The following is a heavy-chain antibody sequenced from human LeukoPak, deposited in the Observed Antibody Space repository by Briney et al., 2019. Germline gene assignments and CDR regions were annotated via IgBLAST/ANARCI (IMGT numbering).Heavy chain of an antibody. J-gene: IGHJ4*02. D-gene: IGHD2-8*02. CDR3: ATGGTYCTGGACYGD. CDR2: IKSDGST. V-gene: IGHV3-74*01. CDR1: GFTFSSYW. Sequence: GGSLRLSCAASGFTFSSYWMHWVRQAPGKGLVWVSRIKSDGSTNYADSVKGRFTISRDNAKNTVYLQMNSLRAEDTAVYYCATGGTYCTGGACYGDWGQGTLVTVSS.